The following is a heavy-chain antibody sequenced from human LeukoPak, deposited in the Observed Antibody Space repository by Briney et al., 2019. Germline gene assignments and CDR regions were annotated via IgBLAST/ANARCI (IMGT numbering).Heavy chain of an antibody. CDR2: ITPIIGIA. Sequence: ASVKVSCKASGGTFSSYAMSWVRQAPGQGLEWMERITPIIGIANYAQKFQGRVTITADQPTSTAYMELSSLRSEDTAVYYCARSSGGSFTAGYWGQGTLVTVSS. V-gene: IGHV1-69*04. D-gene: IGHD2-15*01. CDR1: GGTFSSYA. J-gene: IGHJ4*02. CDR3: ARSSGGSFTAGY.